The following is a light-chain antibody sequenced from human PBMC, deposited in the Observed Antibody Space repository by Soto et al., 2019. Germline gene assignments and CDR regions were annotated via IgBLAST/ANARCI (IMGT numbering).Light chain of an antibody. CDR1: SSYAL. Sequence: QSVLTQPASVSGSPGQSNTISCTVTSSYALVSWFQYHPGKAPKLVMYDDTKRPSGVSERLSGSRSDNTASLIITGLQTDDEADYYCSSYGGRGFGGGTKLTVL. CDR3: SSYGGRG. V-gene: IGLV2-23*01. CDR2: DDT. J-gene: IGLJ2*01.